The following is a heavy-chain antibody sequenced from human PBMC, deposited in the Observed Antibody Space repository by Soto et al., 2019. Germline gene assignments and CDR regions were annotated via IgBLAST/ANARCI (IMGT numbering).Heavy chain of an antibody. J-gene: IGHJ5*02. CDR2: IYWDDDK. CDR1: GFSLSTSGVG. D-gene: IGHD5-18*01. V-gene: IGHV2-5*02. CDR3: AHRRLSWGYGYVGTGDNWFDP. Sequence: QITLKESGPTLVKPTQTLTLTCTFSGFSLSTSGVGVGWIRQPPGKALEWLALIYWDDDKRYSPSLKNRLTITKDTYKNQVVLTMTNMDPVDTATYYCAHRRLSWGYGYVGTGDNWFDPWGQGTLVTVSS.